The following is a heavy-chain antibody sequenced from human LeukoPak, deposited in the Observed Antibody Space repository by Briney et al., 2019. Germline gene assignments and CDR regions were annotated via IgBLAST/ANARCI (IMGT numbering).Heavy chain of an antibody. D-gene: IGHD2-15*01. J-gene: IGHJ5*02. V-gene: IGHV3-7*01. CDR1: GFIFSSYW. Sequence: GGSLRLSCAASGFIFSSYWMSRVRQAPGKGLEWVANIKQDGSEKYYVDSVKGRFTISRDNAKNSLYLQMNSLRAEDTAVYYCARVARYCSGGSCSPHRFDPWAQGPLVTVSS. CDR3: ARVARYCSGGSCSPHRFDP. CDR2: IKQDGSEK.